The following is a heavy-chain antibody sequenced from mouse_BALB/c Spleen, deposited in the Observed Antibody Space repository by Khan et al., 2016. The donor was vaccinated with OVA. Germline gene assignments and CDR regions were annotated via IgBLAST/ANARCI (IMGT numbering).Heavy chain of an antibody. CDR2: IWSGGNT. D-gene: IGHD1-3*01. V-gene: IGHV2-4-1*01. CDR3: ASNSYMSYFTY. CDR1: GFSLTTYG. Sequence: VQLKQSGPGLLQPSQSLSITCTVSGFSLTTYGVHWVRQSPGKGLEWLGLIWSGGNTDYNTAFISRLSISKDNSKSQVIFKMHSLQADDTAIYYCASNSYMSYFTYWGQGTLVTVSA. J-gene: IGHJ3*01.